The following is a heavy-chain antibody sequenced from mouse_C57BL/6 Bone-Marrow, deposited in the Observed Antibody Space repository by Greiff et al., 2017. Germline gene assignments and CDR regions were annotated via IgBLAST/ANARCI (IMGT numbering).Heavy chain of an antibody. Sequence: EVQGVESGGGLVKPGGSLKLSCAASGFTFSSYAMSWVRQTPEKRLEWVATISDGGSYTYYPDNVKGRFTISRDNAKNNLYLQMSHLKSEDTAMYYCARDRVGRSTMVPYAMDYWGQGTSVTVSS. V-gene: IGHV5-4*01. CDR1: GFTFSSYA. D-gene: IGHD2-1*01. J-gene: IGHJ4*01. CDR2: ISDGGSYT. CDR3: ARDRVGRSTMVPYAMDY.